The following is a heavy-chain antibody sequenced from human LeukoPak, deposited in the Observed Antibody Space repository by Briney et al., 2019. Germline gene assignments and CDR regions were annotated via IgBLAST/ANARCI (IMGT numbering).Heavy chain of an antibody. D-gene: IGHD1-26*01. CDR2: ISAYNGNT. CDR1: GYTFTSYG. J-gene: IGHJ6*03. Sequence: ASVKVSCKASGYTFTSYGISWVRQAPGQGLEWMGWISAYNGNTNYAQKLQGRVTMTTDTSTSTGYMELRSLRSDDTAVYYCARRAWELFIENYYMDVWGKGTTVTVSS. CDR3: ARRAWELFIENYYMDV. V-gene: IGHV1-18*01.